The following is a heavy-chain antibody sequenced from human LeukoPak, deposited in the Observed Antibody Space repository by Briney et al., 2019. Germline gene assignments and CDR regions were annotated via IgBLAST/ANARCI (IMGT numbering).Heavy chain of an antibody. Sequence: PGGFLRLSCAASEFTFSKYWVSWVRQAPGKGLQWLAHIKEDGSEKYYVDSVKGRFIISRDNAKNSLYLEMNSLRGEDTAVYYCATLLPMDVWGTGTTVTVSS. D-gene: IGHD2-21*01. CDR3: ATLLPMDV. J-gene: IGHJ6*03. V-gene: IGHV3-7*01. CDR1: EFTFSKYW. CDR2: IKEDGSEK.